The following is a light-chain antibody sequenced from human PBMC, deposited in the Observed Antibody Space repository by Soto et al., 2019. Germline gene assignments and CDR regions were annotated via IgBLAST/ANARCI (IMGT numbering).Light chain of an antibody. CDR1: QGISSY. J-gene: IGKJ3*01. CDR3: QQLNSYLT. CDR2: AAS. V-gene: IGKV1-9*01. Sequence: IQLTQSPSSLSASVGDRVTITCRASQGISSYLAWYQQKPGKAPKLLIYAASTLQSGVTSRFSGSGSGTDFTLTISSLQPEDFATYYCQQLNSYLTFGPGTKVDIK.